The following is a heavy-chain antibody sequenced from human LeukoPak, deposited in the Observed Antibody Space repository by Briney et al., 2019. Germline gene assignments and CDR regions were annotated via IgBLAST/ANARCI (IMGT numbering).Heavy chain of an antibody. CDR2: LRYDGSNK. J-gene: IGHJ3*02. V-gene: IGHV3-30*02. D-gene: IGHD1-26*01. CDR1: GFTFSSYG. Sequence: GGSLRLSCAASGFTFSSYGMYWVRQAPGKGPEWVAFLRYDGSNKYYADSVKGRLTISRDNSKNTLYLQMNSLRAEDTAVYYCAKDPYSGRMGAFDIWGQGTMVTVSS. CDR3: AKDPYSGRMGAFDI.